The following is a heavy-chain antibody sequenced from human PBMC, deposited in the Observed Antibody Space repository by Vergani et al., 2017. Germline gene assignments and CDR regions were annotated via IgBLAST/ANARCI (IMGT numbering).Heavy chain of an antibody. D-gene: IGHD6-13*01. CDR3: ARGARAAAGTEFDY. Sequence: QLQLQESGPGLVKPSETLSLTCTVSGGSLSSSSYYWGWIRQPPGKGLEWIGSIYYSGSTYYNPSLKSRVTISVDTSKNQFSLKLSSVTAADTAVYYCARGARAAAGTEFDYWGQGTLVTVSS. CDR2: IYYSGST. CDR1: GGSLSSSSYY. V-gene: IGHV4-39*01. J-gene: IGHJ4*02.